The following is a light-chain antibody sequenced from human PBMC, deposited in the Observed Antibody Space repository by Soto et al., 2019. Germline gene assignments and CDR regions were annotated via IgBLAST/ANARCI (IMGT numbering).Light chain of an antibody. V-gene: IGKV1-33*01. Sequence: DIQMTQSPSSLSASVGDRVTITCQASHDIRNYLNWYQQKPGQAPRLLIHDASRLQTGVPSRFSGSGSGTDFILTITSLQPYDIATYHCQQYDNLPLTFGGGTKVEI. CDR2: DAS. CDR1: HDIRNY. CDR3: QQYDNLPLT. J-gene: IGKJ4*01.